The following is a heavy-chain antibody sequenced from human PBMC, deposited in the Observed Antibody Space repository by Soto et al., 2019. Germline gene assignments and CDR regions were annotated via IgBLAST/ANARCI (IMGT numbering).Heavy chain of an antibody. D-gene: IGHD3-16*02. V-gene: IGHV3-30*03. CDR3: AYVPFLRSTTFGGVIAHFDD. CDR1: GFTFSTYG. J-gene: IGHJ4*02. Sequence: PGGSLRLSCAASGFTFSTYGMHWVRQAPVKGLEWVAVISDDGSNKYYADSVKGRFSISRDNSENTVFLQMNSLRSEDTAVYYCAYVPFLRSTTFGGVIAHFDDWGRGTLVTASS. CDR2: ISDDGSNK.